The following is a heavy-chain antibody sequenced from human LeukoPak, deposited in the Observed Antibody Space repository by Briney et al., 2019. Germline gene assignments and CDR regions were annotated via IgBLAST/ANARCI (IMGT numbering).Heavy chain of an antibody. V-gene: IGHV4-61*02. Sequence: SETLSLTCTVSGGSISSGSYYWSWIRQPAGKGLEWIGRIYTSGSTNYNPSLKSRVTISVDTSKNQFSLKLSSVTAADTAVYYCARENTGHYYYYYMDVWGKGTTVTISS. CDR1: GGSISSGSYY. CDR3: ARENTGHYYYYYMDV. J-gene: IGHJ6*03. CDR2: IYTSGST. D-gene: IGHD2-8*02.